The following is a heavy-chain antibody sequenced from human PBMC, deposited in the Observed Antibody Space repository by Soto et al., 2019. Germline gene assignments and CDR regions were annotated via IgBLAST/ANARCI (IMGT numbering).Heavy chain of an antibody. Sequence: QVHLVQSGVEVQTPGASVKVYCQASGYTFFTYDISWVRQAPGQGLEWMGWISTYSGDTKYAQKFQGRVTMTTATSTTTAYLELRSVRSDDTAVYYCARHHGPTTSENWFDPWGQGTLVTVSS. J-gene: IGHJ5*02. D-gene: IGHD5-12*01. CDR1: GYTFFTYD. V-gene: IGHV1-18*01. CDR2: ISTYSGDT. CDR3: ARHHGPTTSENWFDP.